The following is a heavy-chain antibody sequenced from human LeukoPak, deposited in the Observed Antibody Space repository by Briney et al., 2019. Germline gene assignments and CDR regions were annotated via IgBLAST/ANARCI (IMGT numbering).Heavy chain of an antibody. CDR2: ISSRSSTI. CDR3: AKDLLFGGSDP. D-gene: IGHD3-16*01. CDR1: GFTFSNFG. Sequence: GGSLRLSCAASGFTFSNFGVNWVRQAPGKGLEWVSYISSRSSTIYYADSVKGRFTISRDNSKNTLYLQMNSLRAEDTAVYYCAKDLLFGGSDPWGQGTLVTVSS. V-gene: IGHV3-48*01. J-gene: IGHJ5*02.